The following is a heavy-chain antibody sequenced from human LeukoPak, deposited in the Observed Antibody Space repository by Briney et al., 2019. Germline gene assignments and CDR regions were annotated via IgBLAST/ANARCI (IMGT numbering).Heavy chain of an antibody. J-gene: IGHJ3*02. CDR1: GFTFSNSA. Sequence: GGSLRLSCAASGFTFSNSAMSWVRQAPGKGLEWVSSISSGSTYIYYGDSLKGRFTISRDNAKNSLYLQMNSLRAEDTAVYYCARRVASANDAFDIWGQGTLVIVSS. CDR3: ARRVASANDAFDI. D-gene: IGHD6-13*01. CDR2: ISSGSTYI. V-gene: IGHV3-21*01.